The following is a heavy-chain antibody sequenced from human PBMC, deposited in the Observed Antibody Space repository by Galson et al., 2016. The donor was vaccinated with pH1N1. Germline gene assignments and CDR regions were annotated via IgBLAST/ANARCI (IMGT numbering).Heavy chain of an antibody. V-gene: IGHV1-2*02. Sequence: SVKVSCKASGYIFTYHYVHWVRQAPGQGLEWMGWINPSSGGTKYAQNFQGRVTVTRDTSISTTYMEMRRLRADDTALYYCITGIIETTNAFGLWGQGTMVTVSS. D-gene: IGHD1-7*01. CDR3: ITGIIETTNAFGL. J-gene: IGHJ3*01. CDR2: INPSSGGT. CDR1: GYIFTYHY.